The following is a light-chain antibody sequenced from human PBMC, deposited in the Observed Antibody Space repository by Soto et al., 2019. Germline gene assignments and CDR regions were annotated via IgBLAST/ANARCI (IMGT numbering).Light chain of an antibody. V-gene: IGKV3-20*01. CDR3: EQHVNSVYI. Sequence: ESVLTQSPGTLSLSPGERATLSCRASQTIIGNYLAWYQQKPGQAPRLLIYGASNRATGVPDRFSGSYSGTDFSLTITRLEPEDFAVYYCEQHVNSVYIFSQGTRLEIK. J-gene: IGKJ2*01. CDR2: GAS. CDR1: QTIIGNY.